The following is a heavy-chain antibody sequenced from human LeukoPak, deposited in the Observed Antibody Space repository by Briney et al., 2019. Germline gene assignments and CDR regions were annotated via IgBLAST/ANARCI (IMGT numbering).Heavy chain of an antibody. CDR2: ISSSSSII. D-gene: IGHD3-10*01. Sequence: GGSLRLSCAASGFSFSSYSMNWVRQAPGKGLEWVSYISSSSSIIYYADSVKGRFTISRDNAKNSLYLQTNSLRDDDTAVYYCARPHSGHLFDYWGQGTLVTVSS. CDR3: ARPHSGHLFDY. V-gene: IGHV3-48*02. J-gene: IGHJ4*02. CDR1: GFSFSSYS.